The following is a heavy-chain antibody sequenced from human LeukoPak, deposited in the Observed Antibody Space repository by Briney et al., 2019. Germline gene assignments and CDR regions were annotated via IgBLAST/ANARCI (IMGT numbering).Heavy chain of an antibody. CDR1: GFTFSSYW. J-gene: IGHJ3*02. CDR2: INSDGSIT. CDR3: VKSGIPGPLVFDI. V-gene: IGHV3-74*01. Sequence: PGGSLRLSCAASGFTFSSYWMHWVRQAPGKGLVWVSRINSDGSITSYADSVKGRFTISRDNAENTLFLQMNSLRAEDTAVYYCVKSGIPGPLVFDIWGQGTVVTVSS. D-gene: IGHD2-8*02.